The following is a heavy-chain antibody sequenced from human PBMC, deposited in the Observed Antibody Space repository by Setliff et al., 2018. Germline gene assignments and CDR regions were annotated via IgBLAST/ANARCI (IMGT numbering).Heavy chain of an antibody. Sequence: SVKVSCKASGYTFTNYGLSWVRQAPGQGLEWMGGIIPIFGTANYAQKFQGRVTITTDESTSTAYMELSSLRSEDTAVYYCARAGTTIFGVVTSPNYGMDVWGQGTTVTVSS. D-gene: IGHD3-3*01. CDR3: ARAGTTIFGVVTSPNYGMDV. CDR1: GYTFTNYG. J-gene: IGHJ6*02. V-gene: IGHV1-69*05. CDR2: IIPIFGTA.